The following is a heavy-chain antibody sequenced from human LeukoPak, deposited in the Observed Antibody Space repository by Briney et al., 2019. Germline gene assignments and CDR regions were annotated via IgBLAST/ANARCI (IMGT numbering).Heavy chain of an antibody. CDR2: KYYSGST. CDR3: ARGRSFGFDFDS. J-gene: IGHJ4*02. CDR1: GVSINTCCYY. V-gene: IGHV4-61*01. Sequence: SETLSLTCAVSGVSINTCCYYWTWIRQPPGKGLERIGYKYYSGSTRYNSSLRSRLSLSLDTSNNQFSLKLSSVTAADTAVYYCARGRSFGFDFDSWGQGTLVIVSS. D-gene: IGHD3-3*02.